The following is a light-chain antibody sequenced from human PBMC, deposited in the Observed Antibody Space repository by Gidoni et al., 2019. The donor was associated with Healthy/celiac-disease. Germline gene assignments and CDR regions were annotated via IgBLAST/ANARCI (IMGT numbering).Light chain of an antibody. J-gene: IGKJ5*01. CDR3: QKYNSAPQT. CDR1: QGISNY. Sequence: DIQMTQSPSSLSASVGDRVTITCRASQGISNYLAWYQQKPGKVPKLLIYAASTLQSGVPSRFSGSGSGTDFTLTISSLQPEDVATYYCQKYNSAPQTFXQXTRLEIK. V-gene: IGKV1-27*01. CDR2: AAS.